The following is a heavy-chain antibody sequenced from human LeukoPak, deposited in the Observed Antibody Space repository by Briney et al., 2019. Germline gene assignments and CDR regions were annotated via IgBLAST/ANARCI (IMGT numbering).Heavy chain of an antibody. Sequence: ASVKVSCKASGYTFTGYYMHWVRQAPGQGLEWMGRINPNSGGTNYAQKFQGRVTMTRDTSISTAYMELSRLRSDDTAVYYCAREIGTMILVDNAFDIWGQGTMVTVSS. CDR2: INPNSGGT. CDR3: AREIGTMILVDNAFDI. J-gene: IGHJ3*02. V-gene: IGHV1-2*06. CDR1: GYTFTGYY. D-gene: IGHD3-22*01.